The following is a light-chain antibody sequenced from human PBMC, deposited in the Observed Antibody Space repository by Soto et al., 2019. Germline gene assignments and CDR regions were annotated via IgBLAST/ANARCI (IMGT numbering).Light chain of an antibody. J-gene: IGKJ5*01. CDR2: GAS. V-gene: IGKV3-20*01. Sequence: EIVLTQSPGTLSLSPGERATLSSRASQSVSSSYLAWYQQKPGQAPRLLIYGASNRATGIPDRFSGSVSGTDFTLTISRLEPEDFALYYCQQYGSSPITFGQGTRLEIK. CDR1: QSVSSSY. CDR3: QQYGSSPIT.